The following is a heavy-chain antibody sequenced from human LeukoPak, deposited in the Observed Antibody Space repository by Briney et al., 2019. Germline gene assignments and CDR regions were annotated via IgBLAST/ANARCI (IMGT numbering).Heavy chain of an antibody. CDR3: FRYTSKVQPPMIRVAFPDH. Sequence: KPSETLSLTCAVSSYHLSRGYYWGWLRQPLGKGLQWIGSGFHIGMTYYNPSLKSRVTISLDTSRNELSTKLNSMTAADTAVYFCFRYTSKVQPPMIRVAFPDHWGRGTLVTVSS. CDR1: SYHLSRGYY. CDR2: GFHIGMT. J-gene: IGHJ4*01. V-gene: IGHV4-38-2*01. D-gene: IGHD3-22*01.